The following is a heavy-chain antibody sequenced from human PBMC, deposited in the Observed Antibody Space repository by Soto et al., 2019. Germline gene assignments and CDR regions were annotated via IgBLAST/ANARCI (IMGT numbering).Heavy chain of an antibody. D-gene: IGHD3-22*01. J-gene: IGHJ4*02. CDR2: ISYDGSNK. CDR3: AKDSSGYYLEY. CDR1: GFSFSSCG. Sequence: GGSLRLSCAASGFSFSSCGMHWVRQAPGKGLEWVAVISYDGSNKYYADSVKGRFTISRDNSKNTLYLQMNSLRAEDTAVYYCAKDSSGYYLEYWGQGSLVTVSS. V-gene: IGHV3-30*18.